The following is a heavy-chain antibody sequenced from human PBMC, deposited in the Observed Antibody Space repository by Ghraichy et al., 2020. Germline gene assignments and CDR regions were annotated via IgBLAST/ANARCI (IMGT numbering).Heavy chain of an antibody. CDR1: GLTFTNAW. CDR2: IKSKTGGETT. D-gene: IGHD6-6*01. V-gene: IGHV3-15*01. CDR3: ARDGPSSSSPGMDV. J-gene: IGHJ6*02. Sequence: GGSLRLSCAASGLTFTNAWMTWVRQAPGKGLEWVGRIKSKTGGETTDYAAPVKDRFTISRDNAKNSLYLQMNSLRAEDTAVYYCARDGPSSSSPGMDVWGQGTTVTVSS.